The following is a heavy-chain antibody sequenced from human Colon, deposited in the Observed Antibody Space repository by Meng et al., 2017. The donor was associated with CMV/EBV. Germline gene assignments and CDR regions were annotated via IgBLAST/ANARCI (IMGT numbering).Heavy chain of an antibody. CDR3: TGDDLDYYASRGIVY. CDR1: GFSFSQTW. V-gene: IGHV3-15*01. J-gene: IGHJ4*02. Sequence: GGSLKISCAASGFSFSQTWMTWIRQAPGKGLEWVGRIKTNYGGEGGAADHTAPVKGRFTISRDDSINTVYLQMNSLKTEDTGVYYCTGDDLDYYASRGIVYWGQGTLVTVSS. CDR2: IKTNYGGEGGAA. D-gene: IGHD3-22*01.